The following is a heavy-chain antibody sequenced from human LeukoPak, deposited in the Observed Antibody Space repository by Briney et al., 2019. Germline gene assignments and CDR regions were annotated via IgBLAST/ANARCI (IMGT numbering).Heavy chain of an antibody. CDR1: GCSFSNYY. D-gene: IGHD3-10*01. V-gene: IGHV4-59*08. CDR3: ARQIYGSGSNQDYYYYYMDV. J-gene: IGHJ6*03. Sequence: SETLSLTCTVSGCSFSNYYWSWIRQPPGKGLEWIGYIYYSGSTNYNPSLKSRVTISVDTSKNQFSLKLTSVTAADTAVYYCARQIYGSGSNQDYYYYYMDVWGKGTTVTVSS. CDR2: IYYSGST.